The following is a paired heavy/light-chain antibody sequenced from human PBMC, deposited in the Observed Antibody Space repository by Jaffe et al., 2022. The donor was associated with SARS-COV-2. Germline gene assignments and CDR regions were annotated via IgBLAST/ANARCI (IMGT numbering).Light chain of an antibody. CDR1: QDISNY. V-gene: IGKV1-33*01. Sequence: DIQMTQSPSSLSASVGDRVTITCQASQDISNYLNWYQQKPGKAPKLLIYDASNLETGVPSRFSGSGSGTDFTFTISSLQPEDIATYYCQQYDNPSITFGQGTRLEIK. CDR2: DAS. CDR3: QQYDNPSIT. J-gene: IGKJ5*01.
Heavy chain of an antibody. CDR2: ISSSSSYI. CDR3: ARDQRDIVVVPAYADRRDYYYYGMDV. Sequence: EVQLVESGGGLVKPGGSLRLSCAASGFTFSSYSMNWVRQAPGKGLEWVSSISSSSSYIYYADSVKGRFTISRDNAKNSLYLQMNSLRAEDTAVYYCARDQRDIVVVPAYADRRDYYYYGMDVWGQGTTVTVSS. V-gene: IGHV3-21*01. CDR1: GFTFSSYS. J-gene: IGHJ6*02. D-gene: IGHD2-2*01.